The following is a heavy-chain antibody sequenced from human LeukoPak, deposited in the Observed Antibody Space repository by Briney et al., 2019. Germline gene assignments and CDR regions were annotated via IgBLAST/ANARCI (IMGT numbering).Heavy chain of an antibody. CDR2: IRYDGTNK. V-gene: IGHV3-30*02. D-gene: IGHD4-11*01. CDR1: GFTFRSYG. J-gene: IGHJ4*02. CDR3: AKDRDYSNYVHYYFDY. Sequence: GGSLRLSCAASGFTFRSYGMHWVRQAPGKGLEWVAFIRYDGTNKYQADSVKGRFTISRDNSKNTLYLQMNSLRAEDTAVYYCAKDRDYSNYVHYYFDYWGQGTLVTVSS.